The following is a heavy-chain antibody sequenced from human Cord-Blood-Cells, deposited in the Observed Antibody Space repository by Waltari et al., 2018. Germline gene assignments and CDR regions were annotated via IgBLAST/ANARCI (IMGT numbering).Heavy chain of an antibody. V-gene: IGHV2-26*01. J-gene: IGHJ4*02. Sequence: QVTLKESGPVLVKPTETLTLTCTVSGFSLSNARMGVSWIRQPPGKTLEWLAHIFSNDEKSYSTPLKSRLTISKDPSKSQVVLTMTNMDPVDTATYYCARTHYDILTGYYRFDYWGQGTLVTVSS. CDR2: IFSNDEK. CDR3: ARTHYDILTGYYRFDY. CDR1: GFSLSNARMG. D-gene: IGHD3-9*01.